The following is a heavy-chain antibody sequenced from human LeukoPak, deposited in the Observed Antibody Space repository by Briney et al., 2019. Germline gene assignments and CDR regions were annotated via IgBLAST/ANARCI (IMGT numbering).Heavy chain of an antibody. D-gene: IGHD4-17*01. Sequence: QAGGSLRLSCATSQFTFNKFGMTWVRQAPGKGLEWVSSISGNGGSTQYADSVQGRFAISRDNSKNTLYLQMNSLRAEDTAVYFCAKDPSGDYIGTFDIWGQGTMVTVSS. CDR1: QFTFNKFG. V-gene: IGHV3-23*01. J-gene: IGHJ3*02. CDR2: ISGNGGST. CDR3: AKDPSGDYIGTFDI.